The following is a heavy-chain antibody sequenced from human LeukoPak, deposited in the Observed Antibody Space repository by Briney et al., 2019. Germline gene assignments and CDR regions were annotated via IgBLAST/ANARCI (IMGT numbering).Heavy chain of an antibody. Sequence: SETLSLTCNVSGGSISSNYWSWIRQPPGKGLEWIGTMYHSGSTNYNPSLKSRVTISVDTSKNQFSLKLSSVTAADTAVYFCARGFRGDNFDYWGQGTLVTVSS. CDR3: ARGFRGDNFDY. J-gene: IGHJ4*02. D-gene: IGHD7-27*01. V-gene: IGHV4-59*08. CDR2: MYHSGST. CDR1: GGSISSNY.